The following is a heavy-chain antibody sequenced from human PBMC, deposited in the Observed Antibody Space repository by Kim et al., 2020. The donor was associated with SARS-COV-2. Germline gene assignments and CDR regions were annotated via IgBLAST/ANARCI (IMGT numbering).Heavy chain of an antibody. Sequence: GGSLRLSCAASGFTFSSYEMNWVRQAPGKGLEWVSYISSSGSTIYYADSVKGRFTISRDNAKNSLYLQMNSLRAEDTAVYYCARNTPTMVRGVIIGYYYYGMDVWGQGTTVTVSS. J-gene: IGHJ6*02. D-gene: IGHD3-10*01. CDR2: ISSSGSTI. CDR1: GFTFSSYE. CDR3: ARNTPTMVRGVIIGYYYYGMDV. V-gene: IGHV3-48*03.